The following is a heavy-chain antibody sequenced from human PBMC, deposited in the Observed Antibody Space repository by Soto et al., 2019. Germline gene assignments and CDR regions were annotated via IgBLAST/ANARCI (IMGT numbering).Heavy chain of an antibody. CDR1: GYTFTSYA. CDR3: ARGASPLIDY. Sequence: QVQLVQSGAEVKKPGASVKVSCKASGYTFTSYAMHWVRQAPGQRLEWMGWIIAGNGNTKYSQKFQGRVTITRDTSASTAYMEVSSLRSEDTAVYYCARGASPLIDYWGQGTLVTVSS. V-gene: IGHV1-3*01. CDR2: IIAGNGNT. D-gene: IGHD1-26*01. J-gene: IGHJ4*02.